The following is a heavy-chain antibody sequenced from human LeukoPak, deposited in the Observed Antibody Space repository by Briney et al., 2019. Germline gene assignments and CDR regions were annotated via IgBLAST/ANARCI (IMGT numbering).Heavy chain of an antibody. CDR1: GFTFSTYS. V-gene: IGHV3-21*01. J-gene: IGHJ4*02. Sequence: GGSLRLSCAASGFTFSTYSMNWVRQAPAKGLEWVSSISISSSNIYYADSVKGRFTISRDNAKNSLYLQMNSLRAEDTAVYYCARGSRDDYNNDYWGQGTLVTVSS. CDR3: ARGSRDDYNNDY. CDR2: ISISSSNI. D-gene: IGHD5-24*01.